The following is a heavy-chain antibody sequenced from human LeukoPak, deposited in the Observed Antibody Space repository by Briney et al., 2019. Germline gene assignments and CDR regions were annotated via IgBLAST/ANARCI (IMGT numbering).Heavy chain of an antibody. CDR2: IWYDGSNK. Sequence: GGSLRLSCAASGFTFSSYGMHWVRQAPGKGLEWVAVIWYDGSNKYYADSVKGRFTISRDNSKNTLYLQMNSLRAEDTAVYYCARDPCGGDCYAFDIRGQGTMVTVSS. V-gene: IGHV3-33*01. J-gene: IGHJ3*02. CDR1: GFTFSSYG. CDR3: ARDPCGGDCYAFDI. D-gene: IGHD2-21*02.